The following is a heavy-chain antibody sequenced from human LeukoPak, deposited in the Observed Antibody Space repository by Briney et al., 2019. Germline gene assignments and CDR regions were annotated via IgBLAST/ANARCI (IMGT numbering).Heavy chain of an antibody. CDR3: ARANQGSYYDSSGYGY. Sequence: PSETLSLTCTVSGGSISSSPYYWGWIRQPPGKGLEWIGTIYYSGSTYYNPSLKSRVTISVDTFKNQFSLKLTSVTAADTAVYYCARANQGSYYDSSGYGYWGQGTLVTVSS. CDR1: GGSISSSPYY. D-gene: IGHD3-22*01. CDR2: IYYSGST. J-gene: IGHJ4*02. V-gene: IGHV4-39*07.